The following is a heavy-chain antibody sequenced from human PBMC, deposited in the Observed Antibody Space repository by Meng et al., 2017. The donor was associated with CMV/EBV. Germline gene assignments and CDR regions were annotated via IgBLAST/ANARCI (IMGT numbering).Heavy chain of an antibody. CDR1: GFTFSRYP. V-gene: IGHV3-74*01. D-gene: IGHD3-3*01. J-gene: IGHJ4*02. CDR3: ARGFWAYGFWSGYSPDY. Sequence: GESLKISCVGSGFTFSRYPMHWVRQPPGKGLVWVSWINSGGTSVVYGDPAEGRFNMSRDDAKNTVYLEMNSLRAEDTAVYHCARGFWAYGFWSGYSPDYWGRGTLVTVSS. CDR2: INSGGTSV.